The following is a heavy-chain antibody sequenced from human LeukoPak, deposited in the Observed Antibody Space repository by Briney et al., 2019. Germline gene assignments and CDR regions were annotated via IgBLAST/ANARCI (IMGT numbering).Heavy chain of an antibody. CDR1: GGSFSGYY. CDR3: AREGSMTARPFVSIDY. J-gene: IGHJ4*02. V-gene: IGHV4-34*01. D-gene: IGHD6-6*01. Sequence: ASETLSLTCAVYGGSFSGYYWSWIRQPPGKGLEWIGEINHSGSTNYNPSLKSRVTISVDTSKKQFSLTLSSVTAADTTMYYCAREGSMTARPFVSIDYWGQGTLVTVSS. CDR2: INHSGST.